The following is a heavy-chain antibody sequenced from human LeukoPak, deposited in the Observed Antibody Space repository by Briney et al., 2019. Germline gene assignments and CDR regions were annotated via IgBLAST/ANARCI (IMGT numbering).Heavy chain of an antibody. V-gene: IGHV1-46*01. CDR1: GYTFTRNK. Sequence: RASVKVSCKASGYTFTRNKMHWVRQAPGQGLEWMGIITPSDGSTRKAQKFQGRVTMTRDTSTSTVYMEVSSLESEDTAVYYCARGSTGWLQLDYWGQGTLVTVSS. CDR2: ITPSDGST. J-gene: IGHJ4*02. D-gene: IGHD5-24*01. CDR3: ARGSTGWLQLDY.